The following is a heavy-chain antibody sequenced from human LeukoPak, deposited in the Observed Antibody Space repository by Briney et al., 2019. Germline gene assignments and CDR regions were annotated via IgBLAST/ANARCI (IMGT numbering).Heavy chain of an antibody. V-gene: IGHV4-61*02. CDR2: IYTSGST. CDR3: ARSPLEYDFWSGRHYYFDY. J-gene: IGHJ4*02. CDR1: GGSISSGNYF. Sequence: SETLSLTCTVSGGSISSGNYFWSWIRQPAGKVLEWIGRIYTSGSTNYNPSLKSRVTISVDTSKNQFSLKLSSVTAADTAVYYCARSPLEYDFWSGRHYYFDYWGQGTLVTVSS. D-gene: IGHD3-3*01.